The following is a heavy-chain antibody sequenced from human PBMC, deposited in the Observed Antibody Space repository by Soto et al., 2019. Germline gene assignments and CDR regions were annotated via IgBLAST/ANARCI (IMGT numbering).Heavy chain of an antibody. CDR2: IYYSGGT. CDR1: GGSISSSNYY. D-gene: IGHD3-3*01. V-gene: IGHV4-39*01. J-gene: IGHJ6*04. CDR3: ARHGGLRSPFGV. Sequence: QLQLQESGPGLVKPSETLSLTCTVSGGSISSSNYYWGWIRQPPGKGLEWIGSIYYSGGTYYNPARPSGVAISVDTSKNQFSLKLSYVSAADTAVYYCARHGGLRSPFGVWVEGTKVTVSS.